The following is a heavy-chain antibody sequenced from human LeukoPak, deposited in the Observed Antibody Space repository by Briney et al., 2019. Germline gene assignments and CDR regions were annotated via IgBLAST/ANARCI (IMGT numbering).Heavy chain of an antibody. CDR1: GYTFTSYD. CDR3: ARASGSYWWFDS. J-gene: IGHJ5*01. D-gene: IGHD1-26*01. Sequence: ASVKVSCKASGYTFTSYDINWVRQAPGQGLEWMGCVNPNSGDTNYAQKFQGSVTMTRDTSISTVYMELSRLRSDDTAVYYCARASGSYWWFDSWGQGTLVTVSS. V-gene: IGHV1-2*02. CDR2: VNPNSGDT.